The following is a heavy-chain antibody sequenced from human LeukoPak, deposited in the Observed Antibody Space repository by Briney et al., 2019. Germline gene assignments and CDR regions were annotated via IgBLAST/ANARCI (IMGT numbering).Heavy chain of an antibody. Sequence: GGSLRLSCAASGFTFSNAWMSWVRQAPGKGLEWVGRIKSKTDGGTTDYAAPVKGRFTISRDDSKNTLYLQMNSLKTEDTAVYYCTTDAPQMIWFGEFLDFDYWGQGTLVTVSS. CDR3: TTDAPQMIWFGEFLDFDY. J-gene: IGHJ4*02. CDR2: IKSKTDGGTT. V-gene: IGHV3-15*01. CDR1: GFTFSNAW. D-gene: IGHD3-10*01.